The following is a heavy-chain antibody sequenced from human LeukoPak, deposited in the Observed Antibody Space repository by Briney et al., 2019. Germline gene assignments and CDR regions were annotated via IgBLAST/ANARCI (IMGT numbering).Heavy chain of an antibody. CDR2: IYYSGST. J-gene: IGHJ4*02. D-gene: IGHD4-17*01. V-gene: IGHV4-59*01. Sequence: PSETLSLTCTVSGGSISSYYWSWIRQPPGKGLEWIGYIYYSGSTNYNPSLKSRVTISVDTSKNQFSPKLSSVTAADTAVYYCARSTVTTRKIGFDYWGQGTLVTVSS. CDR3: ARSTVTTRKIGFDY. CDR1: GGSISSYY.